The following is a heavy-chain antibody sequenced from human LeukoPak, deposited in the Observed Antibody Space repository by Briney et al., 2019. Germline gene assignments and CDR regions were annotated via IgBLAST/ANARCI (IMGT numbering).Heavy chain of an antibody. D-gene: IGHD2-15*01. V-gene: IGHV4-31*03. CDR1: GGSISSGGYY. CDR2: IYYSGST. Sequence: SETLSLTCTVSGGSISSGGYYWSWIRQHPGKGLEWIGYIYYSGSTYYNPSLNSRVTISVDTSKNQFSLKLSSVTAADTAVYYCARGATIGYCSGGSCPRAFDIWGQGTMVTVSS. J-gene: IGHJ3*02. CDR3: ARGATIGYCSGGSCPRAFDI.